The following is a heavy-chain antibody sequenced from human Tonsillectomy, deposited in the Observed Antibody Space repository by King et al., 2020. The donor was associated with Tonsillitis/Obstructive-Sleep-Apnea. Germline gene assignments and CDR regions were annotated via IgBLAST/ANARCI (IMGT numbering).Heavy chain of an antibody. CDR3: ARRYYDILTGSYYMDV. J-gene: IGHJ6*03. D-gene: IGHD3-9*01. Sequence: VTLKESGPALVKPPQTLTLTCTFSGFSLNTSEMCVSCIRQPPGKALEWLARIDWDDDKYYNTSLKTRLTISKDTSKNQVVLTMTNMDPVDTATYYCARRYYDILTGSYYMDVWGKGTTVTVSS. CDR2: IDWDDDK. CDR1: GFSLNTSEMC. V-gene: IGHV2-70*15.